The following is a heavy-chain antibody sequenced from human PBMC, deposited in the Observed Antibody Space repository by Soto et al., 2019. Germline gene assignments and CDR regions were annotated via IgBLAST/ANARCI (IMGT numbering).Heavy chain of an antibody. CDR2: ISAYNGNT. Sequence: QVQLVQSGAEVKKPGASVKVSCKASGYTFTSYGISWVRQAPGQGLEWMGWISAYNGNTNYAQKLQGRVTITTDTSTSTAYIELRGVGSDDTAVYYCARDRGVVRGVIITVGYYYYGRDVWGQGTTVTVSS. J-gene: IGHJ6*02. V-gene: IGHV1-18*01. D-gene: IGHD3-10*01. CDR3: ARDRGVVRGVIITVGYYYYGRDV. CDR1: GYTFTSYG.